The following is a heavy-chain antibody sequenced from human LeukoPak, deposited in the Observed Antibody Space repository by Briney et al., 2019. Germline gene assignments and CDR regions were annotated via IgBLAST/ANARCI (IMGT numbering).Heavy chain of an antibody. J-gene: IGHJ4*02. CDR1: GFTHSIYG. Sequence: GGSLRLSCATSGFTHSIYGMHWVRQAPGKGLEWVAFIRYDGTSQYYTDSVKGRFTISRDNSMNTMYLQMNSLRVEDTAVYYCAKVGFGWYQIDYWGQGTLVTVSS. D-gene: IGHD6-19*01. V-gene: IGHV3-30*02. CDR2: IRYDGTSQ. CDR3: AKVGFGWYQIDY.